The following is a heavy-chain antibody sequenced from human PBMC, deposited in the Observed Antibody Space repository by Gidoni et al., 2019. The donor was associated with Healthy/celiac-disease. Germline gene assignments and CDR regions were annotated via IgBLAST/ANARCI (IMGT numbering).Heavy chain of an antibody. Sequence: QVQLVQFGAEVKKLGASVKVSCTASGYTCTSNYMHSVRQATGQGLEWMGIINPSGGSTSYAQKFQGRVTMTRDTSTSTVYMELSSLRSEDTAVYYCARDKAFPHCSSTSCGLSGWFDPWGQGTLVTVSS. J-gene: IGHJ5*02. V-gene: IGHV1-46*03. CDR1: GYTCTSNY. CDR3: ARDKAFPHCSSTSCGLSGWFDP. D-gene: IGHD2-2*01. CDR2: INPSGGST.